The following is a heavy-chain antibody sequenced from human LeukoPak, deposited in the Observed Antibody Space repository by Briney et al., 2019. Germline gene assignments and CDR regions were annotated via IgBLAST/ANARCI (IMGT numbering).Heavy chain of an antibody. V-gene: IGHV3-30*02. J-gene: IGHJ3*02. Sequence: PGGSLRLSCAASGFTFSSYGMHWVRQAPGKGLEWVAFIRYDGSNKYYADSVKGRFTISRDNSKNTLYLQMNSLRAEDTAVYYCAKEPTWFGEGTHAFDIWGQGTMVTVSS. CDR2: IRYDGSNK. CDR3: AKEPTWFGEGTHAFDI. CDR1: GFTFSSYG. D-gene: IGHD3-10*01.